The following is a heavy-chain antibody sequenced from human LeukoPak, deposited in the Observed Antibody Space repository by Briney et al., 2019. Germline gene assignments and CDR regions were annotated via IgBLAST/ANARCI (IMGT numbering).Heavy chain of an antibody. CDR1: GFTLSSYW. CDR3: ALLPGWKTYFDY. CDR2: IKQDGSEK. Sequence: GSLRLSCAASGFTLSSYWMSWVRQAPGKGLEGVANIKQDGSEKYYVDSVKGRFTISRDNAKNSLYLQMNSLRAEDTAVYYCALLPGWKTYFDYWGQGTLVTVSS. V-gene: IGHV3-7*01. J-gene: IGHJ4*02. D-gene: IGHD1-1*01.